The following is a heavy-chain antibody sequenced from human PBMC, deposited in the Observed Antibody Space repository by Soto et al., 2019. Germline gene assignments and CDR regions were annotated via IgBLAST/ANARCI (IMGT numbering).Heavy chain of an antibody. J-gene: IGHJ4*02. CDR2: IGSRGSFI. D-gene: IGHD3-22*01. CDR1: AFTFSDYT. CDR3: ARLFDTSGYYFFDY. Sequence: EVQLVESGGGLVKPGGSLRLSCAASAFTFSDYTMNWVRQAPGRGLEWVSTIGSRGSFIYYADSVKGRFTISRDNAKNSLYLQMNSLRAEDTAIYYCARLFDTSGYYFFDYWGQGTLVTVSS. V-gene: IGHV3-21*01.